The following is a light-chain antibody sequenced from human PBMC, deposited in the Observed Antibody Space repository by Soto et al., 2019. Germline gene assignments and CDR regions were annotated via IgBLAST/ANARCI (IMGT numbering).Light chain of an antibody. CDR2: DAT. Sequence: EIVLTQSPVIVSLSPGERATLSCRASQTVDNFLAWYQLKPGKAPRLLIYDATKRASGIPVRFTGSGSGTDFILTISNIEAEDVAIYYCQQRKKWPPITFSKGTRLDI. CDR1: QTVDNF. V-gene: IGKV3-11*01. CDR3: QQRKKWPPIT. J-gene: IGKJ5*01.